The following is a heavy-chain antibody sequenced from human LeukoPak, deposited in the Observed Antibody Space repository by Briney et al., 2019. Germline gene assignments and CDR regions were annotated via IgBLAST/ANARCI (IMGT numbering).Heavy chain of an antibody. V-gene: IGHV3-23*01. D-gene: IGHD3-10*01. CDR1: GFTFSSYA. CDR2: ISGGGGST. Sequence: GGSLRLSCAASGFTFSSYAMSWVRQAPGKGLEWVAAISGGGGSTYYADSVKGRFTISRDNSKNTLHLQMNSLSADDTAVFYCARHDRGSGSPYYFDYWGQGTLVTVSP. J-gene: IGHJ4*02. CDR3: ARHDRGSGSPYYFDY.